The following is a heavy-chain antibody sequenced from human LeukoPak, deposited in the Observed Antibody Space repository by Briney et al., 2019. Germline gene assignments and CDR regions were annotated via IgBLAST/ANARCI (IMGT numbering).Heavy chain of an antibody. Sequence: SQTLSLTCTVSGGSISSGGYYWSWLRQHPGKCLEWIGYIYYSGSTYYNPSLKSRVTISVDTSKNQFSLKLSSVTATDTAVYYCARGWWLHSEANWFDPWGQGTLVTVSS. CDR1: GGSISSGGYY. D-gene: IGHD2-21*01. J-gene: IGHJ5*02. CDR2: IYYSGST. V-gene: IGHV4-31*03. CDR3: ARGWWLHSEANWFDP.